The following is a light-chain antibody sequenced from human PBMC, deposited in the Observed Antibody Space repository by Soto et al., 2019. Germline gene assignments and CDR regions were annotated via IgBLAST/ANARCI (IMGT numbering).Light chain of an antibody. CDR3: HQTYSNPRA. J-gene: IGKJ1*01. CDR2: GAS. V-gene: IGKV1-39*01. CDR1: QSISNY. Sequence: DIQMTQSPSSLSASVGDRVTITCRASQSISNYLNWYQQKPGEAPKLLIYGASSLQSGVPSRFSGSGSGTDFTLTISSLQPADFATYYCHQTYSNPRAFGLGTKVEI.